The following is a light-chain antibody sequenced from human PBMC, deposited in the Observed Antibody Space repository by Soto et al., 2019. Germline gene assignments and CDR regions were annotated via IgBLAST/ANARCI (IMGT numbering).Light chain of an antibody. V-gene: IGKV1-9*01. Sequence: IQLTQKQSSLSASVGDRVTITCRTSQGIDTYLAWYQQKPGRAPKLLINAASILQNGVPSRFSGSGSGTDFTLTISSLQPEDVATYYCQQLDSYLPFGQGTRLEI. CDR3: QQLDSYLP. CDR1: QGIDTY. J-gene: IGKJ5*01. CDR2: AAS.